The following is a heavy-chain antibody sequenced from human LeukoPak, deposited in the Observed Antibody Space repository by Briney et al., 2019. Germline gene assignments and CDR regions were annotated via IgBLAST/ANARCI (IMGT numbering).Heavy chain of an antibody. CDR1: GFTLSGSA. CDR3: TKTPTDYGDYNRADY. Sequence: GGSLRLSCAASGFTLSGSAMHWVRQASGKGLEWVGRIRSKANSYATAYAASVKGRFTISRDDSKNTAYLQMNSLKTEDTAVYYCTKTPTDYGDYNRADYWGQGTLVTVSS. CDR2: IRSKANSYAT. V-gene: IGHV3-73*01. J-gene: IGHJ4*02. D-gene: IGHD4-17*01.